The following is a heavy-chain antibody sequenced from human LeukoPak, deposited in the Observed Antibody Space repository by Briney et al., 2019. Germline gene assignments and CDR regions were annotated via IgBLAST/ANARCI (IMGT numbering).Heavy chain of an antibody. CDR3: ARDISVRDAAWWFNH. CDR2: INPTGGST. J-gene: IGHJ5*02. V-gene: IGHV1-46*01. CDR1: GYTFTSNY. Sequence: GASVKVSCKASGYTFTSNYMHWVRQAPGQGLEWMGVINPTGGSTSYAHKFQGRITLTRDMSTSTDYLELSSLRSDDTAVYYCARDISVRDAAWWFNHWGQGTLVTVSS. D-gene: IGHD5-24*01.